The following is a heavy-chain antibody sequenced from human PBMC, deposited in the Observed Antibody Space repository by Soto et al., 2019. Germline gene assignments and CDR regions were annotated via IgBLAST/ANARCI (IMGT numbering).Heavy chain of an antibody. J-gene: IGHJ4*02. D-gene: IGHD5-12*01. V-gene: IGHV4-4*07. CDR3: AREGSYSAYNFAHGIQLWSFDF. CDR1: GGSINTFY. CDR2: IFSSGST. Sequence: SETLSLTCTVSGGSINTFYWSWVRQPAGKGLEWIGRIFSSGSTSFNPSLESRVAMSVDTSKNHFSLNLSSVTAADMAVYYCAREGSYSAYNFAHGIQLWSFDFWGQGALVTVTS.